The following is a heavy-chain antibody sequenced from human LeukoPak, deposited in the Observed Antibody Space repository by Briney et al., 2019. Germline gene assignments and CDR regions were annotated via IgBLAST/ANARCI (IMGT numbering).Heavy chain of an antibody. D-gene: IGHD6-19*01. V-gene: IGHV3-23*01. CDR1: GFTFSSYA. CDR2: ISGSGGST. J-gene: IGHJ4*02. CDR3: AKKGPTVAGASPYYFDY. Sequence: GRSLRLSCAASGFTFSSYAMNWVRQAPGKGLEWVSAISGSGGSTYYADSVKGRFTISRDNSKNTLYLQMNSLRAEDTAVYYCAKKGPTVAGASPYYFDYWGQGTLVTVSS.